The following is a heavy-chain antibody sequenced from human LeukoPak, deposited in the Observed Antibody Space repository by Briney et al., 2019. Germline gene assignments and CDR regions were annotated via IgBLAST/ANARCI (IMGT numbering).Heavy chain of an antibody. J-gene: IGHJ4*02. CDR2: ISGSGGTT. CDR3: AKVQEMDTILPPFHY. V-gene: IGHV3-23*01. Sequence: GVSLRLSCAASGFTFNHYAMSWVRQAPGKGLEWVSGISGSGGTTFYADSVKGRFTISRDNSKNTLYLQVNSLRAADTAIYYCAKVQEMDTILPPFHYWGRGTLVTVSS. D-gene: IGHD5-24*01. CDR1: GFTFNHYA.